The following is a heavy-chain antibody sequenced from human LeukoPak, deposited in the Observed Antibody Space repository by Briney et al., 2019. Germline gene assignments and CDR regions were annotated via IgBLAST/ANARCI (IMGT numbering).Heavy chain of an antibody. V-gene: IGHV3-23*01. CDR3: SRIPGGSGNQYDY. J-gene: IGHJ4*02. D-gene: IGHD3-10*01. CDR1: GCTFNTYV. CDR2: ISTSGGRT. Sequence: GGSLILSCAASGCTFNTYVMSWGRQAPGKGLEWVSSISTSGGRTYYADSVKGRFTISRDNSEKALYLQMNSLRADDTAVYYCSRIPGGSGNQYDYWGQAMVIIVSS.